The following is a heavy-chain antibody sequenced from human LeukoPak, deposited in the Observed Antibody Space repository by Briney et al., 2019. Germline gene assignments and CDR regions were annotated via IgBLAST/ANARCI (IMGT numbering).Heavy chain of an antibody. D-gene: IGHD3-22*01. V-gene: IGHV1-46*01. Sequence: ASVKVSCKASGYSFTSYYMHWVRQAPGQGLEWMGMINPSGGGTSYAQKFQGRLTMTRNTSISTAYMELSSLRSEDTAVYYCARGKIYDSSGYYSLGFDPWGQGTLVTVSS. CDR1: GYSFTSYY. CDR2: INPSGGGT. CDR3: ARGKIYDSSGYYSLGFDP. J-gene: IGHJ5*02.